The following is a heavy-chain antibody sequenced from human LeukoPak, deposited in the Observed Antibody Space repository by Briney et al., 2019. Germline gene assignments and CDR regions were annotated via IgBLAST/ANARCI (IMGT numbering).Heavy chain of an antibody. Sequence: ASVKVSCKASGYTFTGYYMHWVRQAPGQGLEWVGRIRSKANSYATAYAASVKGRFTISRDDSKNTAYLQMSSLKTEDTAVYYCARGYCSGGSCYKIDYWGQGTLVTVSS. CDR2: IRSKANSYAT. V-gene: IGHV3-73*01. CDR1: GYTFTGYY. CDR3: ARGYCSGGSCYKIDY. D-gene: IGHD2-15*01. J-gene: IGHJ4*02.